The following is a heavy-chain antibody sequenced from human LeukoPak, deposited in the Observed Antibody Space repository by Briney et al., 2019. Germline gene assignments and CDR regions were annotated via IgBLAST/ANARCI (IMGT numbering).Heavy chain of an antibody. CDR1: GFTFSGSA. CDR3: TRLGIATTGSDY. J-gene: IGHJ4*02. D-gene: IGHD3-9*01. CDR2: IRTKANSYAT. V-gene: IGHV3-73*01. Sequence: GGSLRLSCAASGFTFSGSAMHWVRQASGKGLEWVGRIRTKANSYATAYAASVQGRFTVSRDDSKNMAYLQMNSLSTEDTAVYYCTRLGIATTGSDYWGQGTLVTVSS.